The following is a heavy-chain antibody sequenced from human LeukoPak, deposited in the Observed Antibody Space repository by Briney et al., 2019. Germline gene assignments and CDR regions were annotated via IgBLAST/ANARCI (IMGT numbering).Heavy chain of an antibody. J-gene: IGHJ4*02. CDR1: GYTFTGHY. Sequence: ASVKVSCKASGYTFTGHYMHWARQAPGQGLEWMGWINTDTGDRDSAQKFHGRVTMTRDTSIRTVYMELSSLGPDDTAFYYCAREGWDQRDTAAFDRWGQGTLVTVSS. V-gene: IGHV1-2*02. D-gene: IGHD6-19*01. CDR2: INTDTGDR. CDR3: AREGWDQRDTAAFDR.